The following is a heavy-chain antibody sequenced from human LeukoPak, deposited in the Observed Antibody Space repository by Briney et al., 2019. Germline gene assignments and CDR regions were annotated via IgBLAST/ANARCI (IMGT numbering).Heavy chain of an antibody. J-gene: IGHJ4*02. D-gene: IGHD3-16*01. V-gene: IGHV5-51*01. CDR3: ARHLRRYDPFDL. Sequence: GESLRISRQASGYTFSSYWIGWVRQMPGKGLEWIGIIYPTDSDTRYSPSFRGQVTISADKSISTTYLQWSSLKASDSALYYCARHLRRYDPFDLWGQGTLVTVSS. CDR2: IYPTDSDT. CDR1: GYTFSSYW.